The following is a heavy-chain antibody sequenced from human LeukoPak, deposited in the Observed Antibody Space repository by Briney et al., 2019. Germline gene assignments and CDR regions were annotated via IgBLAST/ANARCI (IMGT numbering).Heavy chain of an antibody. CDR3: AKQLGYCSDGSCYFPY. D-gene: IGHD2-15*01. CDR2: IGGRDGST. V-gene: IGHV3-23*01. CDR1: GFTFSSYG. Sequence: GGSLRLSCAASGFTFSSYGMSWVRQAPGKGLEWVSAIGGRDGSTYYADSVKGRFTISRDNSKSTLCLQMNSLRAEDTAVYYCAKQLGYCSDGSCYFPYWGQGTLVTVSS. J-gene: IGHJ4*02.